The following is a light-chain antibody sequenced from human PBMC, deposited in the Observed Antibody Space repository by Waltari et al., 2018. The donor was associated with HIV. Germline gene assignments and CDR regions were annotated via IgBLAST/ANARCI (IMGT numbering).Light chain of an antibody. V-gene: IGLV6-57*04. CDR2: EDD. J-gene: IGLJ2*01. CDR3: QSYDSNYVV. Sequence: FMLTQSHSVSEPPGETVTIPCTRSSGSIGFNFVQWYQQRPGSAPTTVIYEDDRRPSGVPDRFSGSIDRSSNSASLTISGLEPEDEADYYCQSYDSNYVVFGGGTKLTVL. CDR1: SGSIGFNF.